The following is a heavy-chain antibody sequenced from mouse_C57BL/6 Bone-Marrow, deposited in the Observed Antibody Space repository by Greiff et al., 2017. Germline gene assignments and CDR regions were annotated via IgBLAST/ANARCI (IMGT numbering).Heavy chain of an antibody. D-gene: IGHD1-1*01. CDR1: GFTFSDYY. V-gene: IGHV5-16*01. CDR2: INYDGSST. Sequence: EVQLVESEGGLVQPGSSMKLSCTASGFTFSDYYMAWVRQVPEKGLEWVATINYDGSSTYYLDTLKSRFIISRDNAKNILYLQMSSLKSEDTATYYLARDPYYGFDYGGQGTTLTVSS. CDR3: ARDPYYGFDY. J-gene: IGHJ2*01.